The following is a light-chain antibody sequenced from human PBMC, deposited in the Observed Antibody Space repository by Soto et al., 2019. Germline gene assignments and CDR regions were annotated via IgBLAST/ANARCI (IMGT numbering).Light chain of an antibody. CDR1: SSDVGSYNL. V-gene: IGLV2-23*01. CDR2: EGS. CDR3: CSYAGSHYV. J-gene: IGLJ1*01. Sequence: QSVLTQPASVSGSPGQSITISCNGTSSDVGSYNLVSWYQQHPGKAPKLMIYEGSKRPSGVSNRFSGSKSGNTASLTISGLQAEDEADYYCCSYAGSHYVFGTGTKVTVL.